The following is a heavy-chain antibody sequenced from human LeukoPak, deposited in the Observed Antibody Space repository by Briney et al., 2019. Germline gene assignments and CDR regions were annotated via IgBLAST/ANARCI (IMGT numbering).Heavy chain of an antibody. V-gene: IGHV3-23*01. J-gene: IGHJ6*03. CDR1: GFTFSSYA. CDR3: AKDLTYCGGDCYKTIYYYYYMDV. D-gene: IGHD2-21*02. CDR2: ISGSGGST. Sequence: GGSLRLSCAASGFTFSSYAMSWVRQAPGKGLEWVSAISGSGGSTYYADSVKGRCTISRDNSRNTLFLQMNSLRAEDTAMYYCAKDLTYCGGDCYKTIYYYYYMDVWGKGTTVTVSS.